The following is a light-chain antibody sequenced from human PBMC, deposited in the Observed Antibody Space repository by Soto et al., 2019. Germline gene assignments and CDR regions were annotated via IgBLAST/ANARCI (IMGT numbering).Light chain of an antibody. CDR3: NSYTSSTSRPYV. CDR1: TNDAGGYNY. J-gene: IGLJ1*01. Sequence: QSVLTQPASVSWSPGQSITISCTVTTNDAGGYNYVSWYQQHPCKAPKLLIFEVSSRPSGVSNRFSGSKSGNTASLTISALQAEDEADYFCNSYTSSTSRPYVFGTGTKVTVL. CDR2: EVS. V-gene: IGLV2-14*01.